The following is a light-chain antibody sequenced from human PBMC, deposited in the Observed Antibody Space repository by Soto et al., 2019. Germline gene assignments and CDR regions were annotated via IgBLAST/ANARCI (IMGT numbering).Light chain of an antibody. Sequence: EIVLTQSPATLSLSPGERATLSCRASQSIGIYLAWYRQKPGQAPRLLIYGASNRATGIPARFSGSGSETDCTLTITSREPEDFAVYYCQNRSNWPVTWTFGQGTKVEIK. V-gene: IGKV3-11*01. CDR2: GAS. J-gene: IGKJ1*01. CDR1: QSIGIY. CDR3: QNRSNWPVTWT.